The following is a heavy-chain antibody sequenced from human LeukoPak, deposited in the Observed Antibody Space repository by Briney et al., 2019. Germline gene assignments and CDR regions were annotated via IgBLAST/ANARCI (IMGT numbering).Heavy chain of an antibody. V-gene: IGHV4-34*12. J-gene: IGHJ3*02. D-gene: IGHD2-8*01. Sequence: SETLSLTCAVFGGSLSDYYWSWIRQSPGKGLEWIGEIIHSGTTKYNPSLKSRVTISVDTSKNQFSLKLSSVTAADTAVYYCARDGLWIQNAFDIWGQGTMVTVSS. CDR1: GGSLSDYY. CDR3: ARDGLWIQNAFDI. CDR2: IIHSGTT.